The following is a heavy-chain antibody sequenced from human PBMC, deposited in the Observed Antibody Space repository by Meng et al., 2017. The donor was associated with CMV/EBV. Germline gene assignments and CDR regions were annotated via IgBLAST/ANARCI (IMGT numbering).Heavy chain of an antibody. CDR1: GFTFDDYA. V-gene: IGHV3-9*01. Sequence: GGSLRLSCAASGFTFDDYAMHWVRQAPGKGLEWVSGISWNSGSIGYADSVKGRFTISRDNAKNSLYLQMNSLRAEDTAVYYCARAASGGSERWDYYYYGMDVWGQGTTVTVSS. CDR3: ARAASGGSERWDYYYYGMDV. J-gene: IGHJ6*02. CDR2: ISWNSGSI. D-gene: IGHD5-24*01.